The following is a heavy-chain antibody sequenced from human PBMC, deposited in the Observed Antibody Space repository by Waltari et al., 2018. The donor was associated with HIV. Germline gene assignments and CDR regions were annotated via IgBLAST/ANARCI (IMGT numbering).Heavy chain of an antibody. CDR3: ARDINGGWGY. CDR2: ISRSSSSI. Sequence: EVQLVESGGGLVQPGGSLRLSCAASGFTFSNYTINWVRQDPGKGLELVSYISRSSSSIFYADSVKGRFTISRDNAKNSLYLQMNSLRVEDTAVYYCARDINGGWGYWGQGTLVTVAS. V-gene: IGHV3-48*01. D-gene: IGHD7-27*01. CDR1: GFTFSNYT. J-gene: IGHJ4*02.